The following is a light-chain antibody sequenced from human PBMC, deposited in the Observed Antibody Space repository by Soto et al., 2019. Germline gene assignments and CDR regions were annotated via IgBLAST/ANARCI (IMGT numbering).Light chain of an antibody. J-gene: IGKJ1*01. CDR2: GAS. Sequence: VGDRVTITCRASQSISRYLNWYQHKSGKAPKLLIYGASTLQSGVPSRFSGSGSGTDFTLTINSLQPEDFATYYCQQSDSIPKTFGQGTKVDIK. V-gene: IGKV1-39*01. CDR3: QQSDSIPKT. CDR1: QSISRY.